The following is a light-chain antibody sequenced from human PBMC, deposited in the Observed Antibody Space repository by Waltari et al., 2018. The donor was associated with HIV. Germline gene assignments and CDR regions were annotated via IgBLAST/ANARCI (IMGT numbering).Light chain of an antibody. V-gene: IGKV3-20*01. CDR3: QQDGSSLTWT. CDR2: GAS. CDR1: QSVSSSY. Sequence: EIVLTQSPGTLSLSPGERATLSCRASQSVSSSYLAWYQQKPGQAPRLLIYGASSRATGIPDRVSGSGSGTDFSLTISRLEPEDFAVYYCQQDGSSLTWTFGQGTKVEIK. J-gene: IGKJ1*01.